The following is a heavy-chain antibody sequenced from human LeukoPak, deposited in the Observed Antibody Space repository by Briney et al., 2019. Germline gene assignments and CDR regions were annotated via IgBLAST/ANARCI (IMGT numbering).Heavy chain of an antibody. CDR2: IYGGNGNT. Sequence: ASVKVSCKASGYTFTSYAMHWVRQAPGQRLVWMGWIYGGNGNTKYSQKFQGRVSITRDTSASTVYMELSSLGSEDTAVYYCARGWGGDCYHVHWGQGTLVTVSS. J-gene: IGHJ4*02. V-gene: IGHV1-3*01. CDR1: GYTFTSYA. CDR3: ARGWGGDCYHVH. D-gene: IGHD2-21*02.